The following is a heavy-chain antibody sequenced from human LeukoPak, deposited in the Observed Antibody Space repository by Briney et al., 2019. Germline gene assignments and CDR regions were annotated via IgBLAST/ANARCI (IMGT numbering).Heavy chain of an antibody. CDR2: IIPILGIA. CDR1: GGTFSSYT. Sequence: SVKVSCKASGGTFSSYTISWVRQAPGQGLEWMGRIIPILGIANYAQKFQGRVTITADKSTSTAYMKLSSLRSEDTAVYYCARDLGVVVAAYNWFDPWGQGTLSPSPQ. J-gene: IGHJ5*02. D-gene: IGHD2-15*01. CDR3: ARDLGVVVAAYNWFDP. V-gene: IGHV1-69*04.